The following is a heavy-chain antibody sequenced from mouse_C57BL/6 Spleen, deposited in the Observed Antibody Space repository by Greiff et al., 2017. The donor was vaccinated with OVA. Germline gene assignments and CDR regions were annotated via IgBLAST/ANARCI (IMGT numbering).Heavy chain of an antibody. CDR2: IDPETGGT. Sequence: VKLQESGAELVRPGASVTLSCKASGYTFTDYEMHWVKQTPVHGLEWIGAIDPETGGTAYNQKFKGKAILTADKSSSTAYMELRSLTSEDSAVYYCTRYSNVYAMDYWGQGTSVTVSS. V-gene: IGHV1-15*01. D-gene: IGHD2-5*01. CDR3: TRYSNVYAMDY. CDR1: GYTFTDYE. J-gene: IGHJ4*01.